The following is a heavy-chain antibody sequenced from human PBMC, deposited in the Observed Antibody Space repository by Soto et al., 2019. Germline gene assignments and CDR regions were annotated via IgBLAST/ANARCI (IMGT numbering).Heavy chain of an antibody. CDR2: ISIRSSYI. CDR3: ARDLGEFYFDY. Sequence: EVQLVESGGGLVEPGGSLRLICVASGFTFSSHIMNWVRQAPGKGLEWVSSISIRSSYIYYADSVKGRFTISRDNAKNSLYLQLNSLRAEDTAVYFCARDLGEFYFDYWGQGTLVTVSS. V-gene: IGHV3-21*01. J-gene: IGHJ4*02. CDR1: GFTFSSHI. D-gene: IGHD3-10*01.